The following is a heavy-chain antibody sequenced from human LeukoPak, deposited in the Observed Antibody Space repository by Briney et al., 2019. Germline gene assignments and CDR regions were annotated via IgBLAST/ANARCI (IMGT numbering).Heavy chain of an antibody. CDR3: AKDSSSWSYYMDV. D-gene: IGHD6-13*01. Sequence: GRSLRLSCAASGFTSSNHGMHWVRQAPGKGLECVAVISYDGSNEYYADSVKGRFTISRDNAKNTLYLQMNSLRAEDTAVYYCAKDSSSWSYYMDVWGKGTTVTVSS. CDR2: ISYDGSNE. J-gene: IGHJ6*03. V-gene: IGHV3-30*18. CDR1: GFTSSNHG.